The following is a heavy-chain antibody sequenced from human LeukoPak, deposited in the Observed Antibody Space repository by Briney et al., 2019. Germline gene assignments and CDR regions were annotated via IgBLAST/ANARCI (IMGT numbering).Heavy chain of an antibody. J-gene: IGHJ5*02. Sequence: ASVKVSCKASGYTFTSYDINWVRQATGQGLEWMGWMNPNSGNTGYAQKLQGRVTMTTDTSTSTAYMELRSLRSDDTAVYYCARDGYGDFPYNWFDPWGQGTLVTVSS. V-gene: IGHV1-8*01. CDR1: GYTFTSYD. D-gene: IGHD4-17*01. CDR2: MNPNSGNT. CDR3: ARDGYGDFPYNWFDP.